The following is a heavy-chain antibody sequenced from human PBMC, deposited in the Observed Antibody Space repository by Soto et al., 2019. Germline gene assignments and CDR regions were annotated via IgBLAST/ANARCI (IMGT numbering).Heavy chain of an antibody. CDR2: IKQDGSEK. D-gene: IGHD1-1*01. CDR3: ARFRTGNFDY. Sequence: GGSLRLSCAASGFTFSDHYMDWVRQAPGKGLEWVANIKQDGSEKYYVDSVKGRFTISRDSAKNSLYLQMNSLRAEDTAVYYCARFRTGNFDYWGQGTLVTVSS. CDR1: GFTFSDHY. V-gene: IGHV3-7*01. J-gene: IGHJ4*02.